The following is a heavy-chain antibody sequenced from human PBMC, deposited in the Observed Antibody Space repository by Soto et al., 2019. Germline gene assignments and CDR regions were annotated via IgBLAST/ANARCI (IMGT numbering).Heavy chain of an antibody. CDR2: INPNSGGT. CDR1: GYTFAGYY. V-gene: IGHV1-2*02. J-gene: IGHJ6*02. CDR3: ARDIYSYGYNGMDV. D-gene: IGHD5-18*01. Sequence: ASVKVSCKASGYTFAGYYMHWVRQAPGQGLEWMGWINPNSGGTNYAQKFQGRVTMTRDTSISTAYMELSRLRSDDTAVYYCARDIYSYGYNGMDVWGQGTTVTVSS.